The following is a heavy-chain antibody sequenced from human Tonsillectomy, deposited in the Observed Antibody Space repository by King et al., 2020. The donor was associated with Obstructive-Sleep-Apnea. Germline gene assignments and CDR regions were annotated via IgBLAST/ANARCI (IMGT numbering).Heavy chain of an antibody. Sequence: HLVQSGAEVKKPGASVKVSCKASGYTFTNYGISWMRQAPGQGLEWMGWISSYNGNTNYAQKLQGRVTMATDTSTSTVYMELRSLRSDDTAVYYCARDYGLPRGGYDFNWFDPWGQGTLVTVSS. CDR3: ARDYGLPRGGYDFNWFDP. V-gene: IGHV1-18*01. J-gene: IGHJ5*02. D-gene: IGHD5-12*01. CDR2: ISSYNGNT. CDR1: GYTFTNYG.